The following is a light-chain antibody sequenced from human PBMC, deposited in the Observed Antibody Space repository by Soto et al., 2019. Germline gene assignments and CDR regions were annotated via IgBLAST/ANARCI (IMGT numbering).Light chain of an antibody. J-gene: IGKJ4*01. CDR3: QQYNNWPLT. CDR2: GAS. CDR1: QSVSSS. V-gene: IGKV3-15*01. Sequence: EVVMTQSPAPPSVALGDRATLSCRASQSVSSSLAWYQQKPGQAPRLLIYGASTRATGIPARFSGSGSGTEFTLTISSLQSEDFAVYSCQQYNNWPLTFGGGTKVDIK.